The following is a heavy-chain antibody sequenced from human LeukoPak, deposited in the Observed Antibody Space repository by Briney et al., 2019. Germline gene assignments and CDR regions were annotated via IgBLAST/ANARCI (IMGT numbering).Heavy chain of an antibody. Sequence: PGASLILSCAASGFTFSSYWMRWVRQAPGKGLVWVSRINSDGSSTSYADPVKGRFTISRDNAKNTLYLQMNSLRAEDTAVYYCAREEVSFAAKGYWGQGTRITVSS. CDR1: GFTFSSYW. V-gene: IGHV3-74*01. CDR2: INSDGSST. CDR3: AREEVSFAAKGY. J-gene: IGHJ4*02. D-gene: IGHD2-15*01.